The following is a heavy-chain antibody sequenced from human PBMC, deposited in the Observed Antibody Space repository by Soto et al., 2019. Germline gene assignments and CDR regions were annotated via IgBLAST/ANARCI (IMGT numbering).Heavy chain of an antibody. Sequence: GGTLSLSCAASGFTFSNYGMHWVRQPPRKGLEWVALILYDGSNNYYADSVQGRVTISRDNSKNKLYLQWSSLSADDTAVEYCGKRRDAYDCYFYCGMGVGGQGTMVTGS. CDR1: GFTFSNYG. V-gene: IGHV3-30*18. CDR3: GKRRDAYDCYFYCGMGV. CDR2: ILYDGSNN. D-gene: IGHD5-12*01. J-gene: IGHJ3*01.